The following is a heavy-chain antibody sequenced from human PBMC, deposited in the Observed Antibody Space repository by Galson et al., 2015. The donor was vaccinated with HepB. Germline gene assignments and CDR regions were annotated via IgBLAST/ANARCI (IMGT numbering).Heavy chain of an antibody. J-gene: IGHJ4*02. CDR3: TGFRGSTPGGF. D-gene: IGHD1-7*01. Sequence: SLRLSCAASGFTVSNNYMTWVRQAPETGLEWVSLIYSDGTTRYAGSVKGRFTISRDNSKNMLYLQMDSLRAEDTAIYYCTGFRGSTPGGFWGQGTLVTVSS. V-gene: IGHV3-53*01. CDR2: IYSDGTT. CDR1: GFTVSNNY.